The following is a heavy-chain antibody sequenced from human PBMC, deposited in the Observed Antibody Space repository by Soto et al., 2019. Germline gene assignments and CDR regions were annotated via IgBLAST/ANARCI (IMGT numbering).Heavy chain of an antibody. V-gene: IGHV1-69*09. CDR2: INPLSGIS. J-gene: IGHJ4*02. Sequence: QVQLVQSGAEVKKPESPGKVSCKTSGGTFVRHVISWVRQAPGQGPEWMGKINPLSGISNYAQKFQDRVTFTADTDSSTAYMELSSLRSDDTAVYYCATPACAATWCSPSHNLDHWGQGTLVTVSS. CDR1: GGTFVRHV. CDR3: ATPACAATWCSPSHNLDH. D-gene: IGHD2-2*01.